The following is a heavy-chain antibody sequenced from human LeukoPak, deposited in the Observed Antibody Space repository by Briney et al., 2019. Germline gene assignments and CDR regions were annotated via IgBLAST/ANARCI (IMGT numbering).Heavy chain of an antibody. J-gene: IGHJ4*02. CDR3: ARRAGAYSHPYDY. CDR1: GFIFSDYY. CDR2: ISSTSSTR. V-gene: IGHV3-11*01. Sequence: GGSLRLSCAASGFIFSDYYMSWIRQAPGKGLEWVSYISSTSSTRYYADSVKGRFTISRDNAKNSLYLQMNSLRAEDTAVYYCARRAGAYSHPYDYWGQGTLVTVSS. D-gene: IGHD4/OR15-4a*01.